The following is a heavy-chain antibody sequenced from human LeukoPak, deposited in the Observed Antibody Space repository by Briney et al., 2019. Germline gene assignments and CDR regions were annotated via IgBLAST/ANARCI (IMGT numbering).Heavy chain of an antibody. J-gene: IGHJ4*02. Sequence: SETPSLTCTVSGGSISSSTHYWGWIRQPPGRGLEWIASIYYSGSTHYNPSLKSRVTMSVDTSKNQFSLKLSSVTAADTAVYYCARAMAGLIDYWGQGTLVTVSS. CDR1: GGSISSSTHY. CDR3: ARAMAGLIDY. CDR2: IYYSGST. D-gene: IGHD5-18*01. V-gene: IGHV4-39*01.